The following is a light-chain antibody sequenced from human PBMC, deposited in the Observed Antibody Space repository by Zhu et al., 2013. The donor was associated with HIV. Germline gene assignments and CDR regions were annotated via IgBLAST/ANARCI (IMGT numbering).Light chain of an antibody. CDR1: SSDVGGYNY. J-gene: IGLJ2*01. Sequence: QSALTQPASVSGSPGQSITISCTGTSSDVGGYNYVSWYQQHPGKAPKLIIYEVSNRPSGISIRFSGSKSGNTASLTISGLQADDESEYYCSSYTSSNTVIFGGGTKLTVL. CDR2: EVS. V-gene: IGLV2-14*01. CDR3: SSYTSSNTVI.